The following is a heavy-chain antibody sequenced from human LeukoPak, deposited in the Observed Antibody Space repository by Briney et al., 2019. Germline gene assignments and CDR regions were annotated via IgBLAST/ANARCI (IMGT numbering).Heavy chain of an antibody. V-gene: IGHV3-48*03. CDR3: ARESPGATRDY. CDR2: ISSSGSTI. D-gene: IGHD1-26*01. CDR1: GFTFSSYE. Sequence: GGSLRLSCAASGFTFSSYEMNWVRQAPGKGLEWVSYISSSGSTIYYADSVKGRFTISRDNAKNSLYLQMDSLRAEDTAVYYCARESPGATRDYWGQGTLVTVSS. J-gene: IGHJ4*02.